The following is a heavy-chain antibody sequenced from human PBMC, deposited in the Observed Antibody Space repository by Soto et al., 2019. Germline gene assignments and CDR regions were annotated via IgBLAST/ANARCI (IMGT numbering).Heavy chain of an antibody. J-gene: IGHJ6*02. CDR1: GDTFSTYT. CDR3: GXXXXXXXXXTXXXXXXXXAMXX. V-gene: IGHV1-69*13. Sequence: SVKVSCKASGDTFSTYTITWVRQAPGQGLEWKGGIIPRSGTSNYAQKFQGRVTITADESTSTANMEMSSLRSEDTAVYYCGXXXXXXXXXTXXXXXXXXAMXXXXQGT. CDR2: IIPRSGTS.